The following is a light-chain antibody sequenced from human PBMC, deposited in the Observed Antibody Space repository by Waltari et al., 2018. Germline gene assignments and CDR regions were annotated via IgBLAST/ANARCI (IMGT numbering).Light chain of an antibody. Sequence: ESVLTQSPGSLSSSRGERVTLSCRASQSVSRALAWYQQKPGQAPRLLIFGASNRATGIPDRFSGSGSETDFSLTISRLEPEDFAVYYCQHYVRLPATFGRGTKVEIK. CDR1: QSVSRA. CDR3: QHYVRLPAT. J-gene: IGKJ1*01. CDR2: GAS. V-gene: IGKV3-20*01.